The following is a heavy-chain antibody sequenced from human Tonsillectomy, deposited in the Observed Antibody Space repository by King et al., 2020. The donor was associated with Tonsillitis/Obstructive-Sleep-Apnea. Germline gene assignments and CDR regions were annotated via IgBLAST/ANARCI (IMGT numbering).Heavy chain of an antibody. J-gene: IGHJ3*02. D-gene: IGHD5-12*01. Sequence: QLVQSGAEVKKPGASLKISCKGSGYSFTSYWIGWVRQMPGKGLEWMGIIYPGDSDTRYSPSFQGQVTISADKSISTAYLQWSSLKASDTAMYYCARRTYPYSGYDYYAFDIWGQGTMVTVSS. V-gene: IGHV5-51*01. CDR3: ARRTYPYSGYDYYAFDI. CDR1: GYSFTSYW. CDR2: IYPGDSDT.